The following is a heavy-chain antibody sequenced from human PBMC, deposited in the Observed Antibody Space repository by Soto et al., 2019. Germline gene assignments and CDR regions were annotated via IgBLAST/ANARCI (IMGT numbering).Heavy chain of an antibody. Sequence: EVQLVESGGGLVQPGRSLRLSCAASGFTFDDYAMHWVRQAPGKGLEWVSGISWNSGSIGYADSVKGRFTISRDNAENSLYLQMNSLRAEDTALYYCAKGVSSRIAAADDYWGQGTLVTVSS. V-gene: IGHV3-9*01. CDR2: ISWNSGSI. CDR1: GFTFDDYA. CDR3: AKGVSSRIAAADDY. J-gene: IGHJ4*02. D-gene: IGHD6-13*01.